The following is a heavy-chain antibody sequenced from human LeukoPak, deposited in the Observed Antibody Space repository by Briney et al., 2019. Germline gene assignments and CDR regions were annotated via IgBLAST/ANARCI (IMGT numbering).Heavy chain of an antibody. CDR1: GYTFTSYY. Sequence: GASVKVSCKASGYTFTSYYMHWVRQAPGQGLEWMGIINPSGGSTSYAQKFQGRVTMTRDTSTSTVYMELSSLRSEDAAVYYCARLTYNDFWSGYYTGNDAFDIWGQGRMVTVSS. CDR3: ARLTYNDFWSGYYTGNDAFDI. V-gene: IGHV1-46*01. D-gene: IGHD3-3*01. CDR2: INPSGGST. J-gene: IGHJ3*02.